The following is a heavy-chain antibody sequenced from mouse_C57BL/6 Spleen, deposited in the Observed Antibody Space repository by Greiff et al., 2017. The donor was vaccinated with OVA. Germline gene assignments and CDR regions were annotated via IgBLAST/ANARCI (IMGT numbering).Heavy chain of an antibody. CDR2: IDPSDSYT. V-gene: IGHV1-69*01. J-gene: IGHJ4*01. D-gene: IGHD1-1*01. Sequence: QVQLQQPGAELVMPGASVKLSCKAAGYTFTSYWMHWVKQRPGQGLEWIGEIDPSDSYTNYNQKFKGKSTLTVDKSSSTAYMQLSSLTSEDSAVYYCARREELRRNYYAMDYWGQGTSVTVSS. CDR1: GYTFTSYW. CDR3: ARREELRRNYYAMDY.